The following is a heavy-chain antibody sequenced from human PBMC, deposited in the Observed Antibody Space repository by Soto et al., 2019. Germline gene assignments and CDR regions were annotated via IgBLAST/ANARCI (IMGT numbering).Heavy chain of an antibody. Sequence: ASVKVSCKASGYPFSDNQIHWLRRAPGQGLEWMGRINPKSDDTNYAQKFQGRVTMTRDTSIDTAYLELTGLTSDDTATYYCARRHSLDYIRWGLDPWGQGTLVTVSS. J-gene: IGHJ5*02. CDR2: INPKSDDT. CDR1: GYPFSDNQ. V-gene: IGHV1-2*02. D-gene: IGHD4-4*01. CDR3: ARRHSLDYIRWGLDP.